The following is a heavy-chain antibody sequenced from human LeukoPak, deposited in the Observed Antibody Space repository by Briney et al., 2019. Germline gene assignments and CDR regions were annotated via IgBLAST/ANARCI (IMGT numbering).Heavy chain of an antibody. J-gene: IGHJ3*02. CDR1: GFTLSYG. D-gene: IGHD3-10*02. CDR2: ISYDGSNK. V-gene: IGHV3-30*03. CDR3: ASDYYVSQPPDAFDI. Sequence: PGGSLRLSCAASGFTLSYGTHWVRQAPGKGLEWVAVISYDGSNKYYADSVKGRFTISRNNSKNTLYLQMNSLRAEDTAVYYCASDYYVSQPPDAFDIGGQGKMVTVSS.